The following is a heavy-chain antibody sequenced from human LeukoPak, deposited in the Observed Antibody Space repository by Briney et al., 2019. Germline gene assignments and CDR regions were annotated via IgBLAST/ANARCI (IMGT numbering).Heavy chain of an antibody. D-gene: IGHD3-10*01. CDR1: GFTFSSYA. CDR2: ISGSGGST. Sequence: GGSLRLSCAASGFTFSSYAMSWVRQAPGKGLEWVSAISGSGGSTYYADSVKGRFTISRDNSKNTLYLQMNSLRAEDTAVYYCAKVVRLVRGVNYGSIIDYFDYWGQGTLVTVSS. J-gene: IGHJ4*02. CDR3: AKVVRLVRGVNYGSIIDYFDY. V-gene: IGHV3-23*01.